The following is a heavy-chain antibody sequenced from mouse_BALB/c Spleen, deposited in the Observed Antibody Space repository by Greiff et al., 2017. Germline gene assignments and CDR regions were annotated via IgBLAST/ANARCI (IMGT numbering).Heavy chain of an antibody. CDR3: ARGEGYGSTFDY. Sequence: EVMLVESGGGLVKPGGSLKLSCAASGFTFSSYAMSWVRQTPEKRLEWVASISSGGGTYYPDSVKGRFTISRDNARNILYLQMSSLRSEDTAMYYCARGEGYGSTFDYWGQGTTLTVSS. J-gene: IGHJ2*01. D-gene: IGHD1-1*01. V-gene: IGHV5-6-5*01. CDR2: ISSGGGT. CDR1: GFTFSSYA.